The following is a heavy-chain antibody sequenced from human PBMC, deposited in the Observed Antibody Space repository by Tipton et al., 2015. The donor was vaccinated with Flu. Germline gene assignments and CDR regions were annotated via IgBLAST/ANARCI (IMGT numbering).Heavy chain of an antibody. CDR2: IYYSGST. V-gene: IGHV4-59*01. CDR3: ARVGVIAFARDAFDI. Sequence: GLVKPSETLSLTCTVSGGSISSYYWSWIRQPPGKGLEWIGYIYYSGSTNYNPSVKSRVTISVDTSMNQFSLKLSSVTTADTAVYYCARVGVIAFARDAFDIWGQGTMVTVSA. D-gene: IGHD2-21*01. J-gene: IGHJ3*02. CDR1: GGSISSYY.